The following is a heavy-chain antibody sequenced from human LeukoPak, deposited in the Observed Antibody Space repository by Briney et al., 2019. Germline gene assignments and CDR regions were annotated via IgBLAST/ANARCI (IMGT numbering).Heavy chain of an antibody. J-gene: IGHJ4*02. D-gene: IGHD3-10*01. Sequence: GGSLRLSCAASGFTFSSYGMHWVRQAPGKGLEWVAVISYDGSNKYYADSVKGRFTISRDNAKNSLYLQMNSLRAEDTAVYYCARGRGGSGRPYYFDYWGQGTLVTVSS. CDR3: ARGRGGSGRPYYFDY. CDR2: ISYDGSNK. V-gene: IGHV3-30*03. CDR1: GFTFSSYG.